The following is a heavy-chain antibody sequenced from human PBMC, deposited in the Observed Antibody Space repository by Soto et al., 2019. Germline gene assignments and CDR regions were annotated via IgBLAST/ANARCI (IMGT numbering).Heavy chain of an antibody. CDR2: ISYDGSNK. J-gene: IGHJ4*02. Sequence: GSLRLSCAASGFTFSSYGMHWVRQAPGKGLEWVAVISYDGSNKYYADSVKGRFTISRDNSKNTLYLQMNSLRAEDTAVYYCAKELDDILTGYSEGRSYYFDYWGQGTLVTVSS. CDR1: GFTFSSYG. V-gene: IGHV3-30*18. CDR3: AKELDDILTGYSEGRSYYFDY. D-gene: IGHD3-9*01.